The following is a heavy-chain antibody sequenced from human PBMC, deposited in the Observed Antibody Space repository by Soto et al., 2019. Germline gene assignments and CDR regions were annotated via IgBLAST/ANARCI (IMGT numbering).Heavy chain of an antibody. CDR1: GYTFTSYG. CDR3: ARVHPQYYDFWSGYSDV. J-gene: IGHJ6*03. V-gene: IGHV1-18*01. D-gene: IGHD3-3*01. CDR2: ISAYNGNT. Sequence: ASVKVSCKASGYTFTSYGISWVRQAPGQGLEWMGWISAYNGNTNYAQKLQGRVTMTTDTSTSTAYMELRSLRSDDTAVYYCARVHPQYYDFWSGYSDVWGKGTTVTV.